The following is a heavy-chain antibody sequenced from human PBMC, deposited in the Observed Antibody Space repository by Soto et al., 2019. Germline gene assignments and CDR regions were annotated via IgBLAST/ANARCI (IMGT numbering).Heavy chain of an antibody. Sequence: SVKVSCKASGGTFSSFAINGVRQAPGQGPEWMGGITPMFGTPNYAQKFLGRVTITADESTSTAYMELRSLRSDDTAVYYCAEGGGGYDCWGQGTLVTVSS. V-gene: IGHV1-69*13. CDR1: GGTFSSFA. D-gene: IGHD3-22*01. CDR2: ITPMFGTP. CDR3: AEGGGGYDC. J-gene: IGHJ4*02.